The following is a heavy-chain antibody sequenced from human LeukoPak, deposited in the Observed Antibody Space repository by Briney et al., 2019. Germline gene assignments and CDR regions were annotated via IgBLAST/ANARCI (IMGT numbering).Heavy chain of an antibody. D-gene: IGHD3-22*01. CDR3: ANGFYDSSGYYYEYFDY. V-gene: IGHV3-23*01. J-gene: IGHJ4*02. Sequence: GGSLRLSCAASGFTFSKYTMFWVRQAPGKGLEWVSAISGSGGRTYYAGSVKGRFTISRDNSRNTLYLQMNSLRAEDTAVYYCANGFYDSSGYYYEYFDYWGQGTLVTVSS. CDR2: ISGSGGRT. CDR1: GFTFSKYT.